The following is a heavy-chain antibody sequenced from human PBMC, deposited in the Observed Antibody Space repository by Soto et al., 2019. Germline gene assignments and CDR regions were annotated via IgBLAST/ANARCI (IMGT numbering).Heavy chain of an antibody. V-gene: IGHV5-10-1*01. CDR2: SDPSDSYT. CDR1: VDSFTIDW. CDR3: ARQGDYDFWSGYYTGEHYYYGMDV. Sequence: GEALKISGNVSVDSFTIDWISWVRPLAVKGLWWMGMSDPSDSYTNYSPSLQGHVTISADKSISTAYLQWSSLKASDTAMYYCARQGDYDFWSGYYTGEHYYYGMDVWGQGTTVTVSS. D-gene: IGHD3-3*01. J-gene: IGHJ6*02.